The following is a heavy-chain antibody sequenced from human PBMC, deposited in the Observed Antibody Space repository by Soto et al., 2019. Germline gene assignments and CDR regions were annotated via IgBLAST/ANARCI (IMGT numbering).Heavy chain of an antibody. D-gene: IGHD1-1*01. CDR1: GFSFSDYY. Sequence: QVQLVESGGGLVKPGGSLRLSCAASGFSFSDYYMSWIRQAPGKGLEWISYISTGGSTLFYADSVKGRFTISRDNARNSLYLQISSLRAEDTAVYYCVRISVRPRAIRTAPGRWYFDLWGRGALATVSS. CDR3: VRISVRPRAIRTAPGRWYFDL. CDR2: ISTGGSTL. V-gene: IGHV3-11*01. J-gene: IGHJ2*01.